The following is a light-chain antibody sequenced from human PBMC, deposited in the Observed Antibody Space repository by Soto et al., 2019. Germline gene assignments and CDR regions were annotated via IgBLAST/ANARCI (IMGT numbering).Light chain of an antibody. V-gene: IGKV1-27*01. Sequence: DVQKTKYPSSLSAAVGDRVTITCRASQGISNYIAWYQQKPGKVPKLLIYGASTLQSGVPSRFSGSGSGTDFTLTISSLQPEDVATYSCQNYKSAFPTFGQGTKVEIK. CDR1: QGISNY. CDR2: GAS. J-gene: IGKJ1*01. CDR3: QNYKSAFPT.